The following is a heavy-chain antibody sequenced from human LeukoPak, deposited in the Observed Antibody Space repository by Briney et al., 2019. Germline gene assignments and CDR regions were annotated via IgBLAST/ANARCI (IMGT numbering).Heavy chain of an antibody. V-gene: IGHV4-34*01. J-gene: IGHJ6*02. CDR3: AGLPAANLYYYYGMDV. Sequence: SETLSLTCTVSGDSISVYYWSWIRQPPGKGLEWIGEINHSGSTNYNPSLKSRVTISVDTSKNQFSLKLSSVTAADTAVYYCAGLPAANLYYYYGMDVWGQGTTVTVSS. CDR1: GDSISVYY. CDR2: INHSGST. D-gene: IGHD2-2*01.